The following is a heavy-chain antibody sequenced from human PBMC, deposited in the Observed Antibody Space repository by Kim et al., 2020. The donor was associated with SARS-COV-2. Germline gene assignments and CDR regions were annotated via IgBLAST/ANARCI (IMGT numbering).Heavy chain of an antibody. D-gene: IGHD3-22*01. CDR1: GGSISSSSYY. CDR3: ARGNPYYDSSGYPVDGLDY. V-gene: IGHV4-39*01. Sequence: SETLSLTCTVSGGSISSSSYYWGWIRQPPGKGLEWIGSIYYSGSTYYNPSLKSRVTISVDTSKNQFSLKLSSVTAADTAVYYCARGNPYYDSSGYPVDGLDYWGQETLVTVSS. CDR2: IYYSGST. J-gene: IGHJ4*02.